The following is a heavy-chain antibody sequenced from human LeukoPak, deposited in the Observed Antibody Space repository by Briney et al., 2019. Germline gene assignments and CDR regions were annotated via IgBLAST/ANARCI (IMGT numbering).Heavy chain of an antibody. CDR3: ARGDDDYEAYFDY. Sequence: SETLSLTCTVSGASISGGDYLWSWIRQAPGNGLEWIGYVYSGGSTYYNPSLKTRLMMSIDTSKNQFSLNLRSVTAADTAVYYCARGDDDYEAYFDYWGQGSLVTVSS. CDR2: VYSGGST. CDR1: GASISGGDYL. J-gene: IGHJ4*02. V-gene: IGHV4-30-4*01. D-gene: IGHD4-17*01.